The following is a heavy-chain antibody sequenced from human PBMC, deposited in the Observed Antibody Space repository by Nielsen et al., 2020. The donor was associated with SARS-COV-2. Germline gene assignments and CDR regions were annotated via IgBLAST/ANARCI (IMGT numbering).Heavy chain of an antibody. Sequence: GGSLRLSCAAPGFTVGRYNMNWVRQAPGKGLEWVSIIYSDGSTYYAGSVKGRLTISRDNSKNTLYLQMNSLRAEDTAVYYCARGGGGMDVWGQGTTVTVSS. D-gene: IGHD3-16*01. CDR1: GFTVGRYN. CDR2: IYSDGST. V-gene: IGHV3-53*01. J-gene: IGHJ6*02. CDR3: ARGGGGMDV.